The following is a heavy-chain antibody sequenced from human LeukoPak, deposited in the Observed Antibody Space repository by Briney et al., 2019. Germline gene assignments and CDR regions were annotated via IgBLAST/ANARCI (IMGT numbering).Heavy chain of an antibody. CDR2: IIPILGIA. CDR1: GGTFSSYA. J-gene: IGHJ4*02. Sequence: SVKVSCKASGGTFSSYAISWVRQAPRQGLEWMGRIIPILGIANYAQKFQGRVTITADKSTSTAYMELSSLRSEDTAVYYCARDPGVAGPYYFDYWGQGTLVTVSS. V-gene: IGHV1-69*04. D-gene: IGHD6-19*01. CDR3: ARDPGVAGPYYFDY.